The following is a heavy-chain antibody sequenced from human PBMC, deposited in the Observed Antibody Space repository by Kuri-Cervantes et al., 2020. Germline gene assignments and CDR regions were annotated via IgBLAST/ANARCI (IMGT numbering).Heavy chain of an antibody. CDR1: GYTFTSYG. CDR2: ISAYNGNT. V-gene: IGHV1-18*01. CDR3: ARVRAGTRGAAAKVYY. D-gene: IGHD3-16*01. Sequence: ASVKVSCKASGYTFTSYGISWVRQAPGQGLEWMGWISAYNGNTNYAQKLQGRVTMTTDTSTSTAYMELRSLRSDDTAVYYCARVRAGTRGAAAKVYYWGQGTLVTVSS. J-gene: IGHJ4*02.